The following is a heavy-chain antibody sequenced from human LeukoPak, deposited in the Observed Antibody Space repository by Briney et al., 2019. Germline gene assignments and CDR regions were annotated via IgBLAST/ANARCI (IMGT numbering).Heavy chain of an antibody. CDR2: ISWDGGST. V-gene: IGHV3-43*01. CDR3: AKSSEYNYYMDV. D-gene: IGHD2/OR15-2a*01. CDR1: GFTFDDYT. J-gene: IGHJ6*03. Sequence: GGSLRLSCAASGFTFDDYTMHSVRQARGKGLEWVSLISWDGGSTYYADSVKGRFTISRDNSKNSLYLQMNSLRTEDTALYYCAKSSEYNYYMDVWGKGTTVTVSS.